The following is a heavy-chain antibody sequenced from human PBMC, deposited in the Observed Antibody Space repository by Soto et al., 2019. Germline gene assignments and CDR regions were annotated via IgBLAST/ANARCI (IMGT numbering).Heavy chain of an antibody. V-gene: IGHV3-23*01. J-gene: IGHJ4*02. CDR2: ISGSGGST. CDR1: GFTCSSYW. Sequence: GGSLRLSCAASGFTCSSYWMSWVRQAPGKGLEWVSAISGSGGSTYYADSVKGRFTISRDNSKNTLYLQMNSLRAEDTAVYYCAKDLDHPDYYDSSGYLYYFDYWGQGTLVTVSS. CDR3: AKDLDHPDYYDSSGYLYYFDY. D-gene: IGHD3-22*01.